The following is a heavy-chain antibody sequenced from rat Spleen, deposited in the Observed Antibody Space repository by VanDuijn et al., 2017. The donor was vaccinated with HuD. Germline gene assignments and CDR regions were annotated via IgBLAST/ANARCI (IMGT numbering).Heavy chain of an antibody. CDR1: GFTFSDYY. D-gene: IGHD4-4*01. J-gene: IGHJ4*01. Sequence: EVQLVESGGGLVQPGRSMKLSCAASGFTFSDYYMAWVRQAPTKGLEWVASINPGGGNTYYRGSVKGRLTVSRDDAQRILFLQMDSLRSEDTATYYCARRQFGVGYVMDAWGQGASVTVSS. CDR3: ARRQFGVGYVMDA. V-gene: IGHV5-25*01. CDR2: INPGGGNT.